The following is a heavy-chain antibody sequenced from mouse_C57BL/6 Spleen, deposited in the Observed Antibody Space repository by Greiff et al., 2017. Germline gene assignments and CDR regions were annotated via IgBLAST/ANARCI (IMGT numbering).Heavy chain of an antibody. CDR3: ARGGNYFDD. J-gene: IGHJ2*01. Sequence: EVQLQQSGPVLVKPGASVKMSCKASGYTFTDYYMNWVKQSHGKSLEWIGVINPYNGGTSYNQKFKGKATLTVDKSSSTAYMELNSLTSADSAVYYCARGGNYFDDWGQGTTLTVSS. V-gene: IGHV1-19*01. CDR2: INPYNGGT. CDR1: GYTFTDYY.